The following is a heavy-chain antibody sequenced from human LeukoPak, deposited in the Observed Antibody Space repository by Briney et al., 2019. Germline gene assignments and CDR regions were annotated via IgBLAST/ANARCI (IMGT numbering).Heavy chain of an antibody. D-gene: IGHD3-16*01. CDR2: MNPNSGNT. CDR3: AISLISRGAFDI. Sequence: ASVKVSCKASGYTFTSYDINWVRQATGQGLEWMGWMNPNSGNTGYAQKFQGRVTMTRNTSIRTAYMELSSLRSEDTAVYYCAISLISRGAFDIWGQGTMVTVSS. CDR1: GYTFTSYD. J-gene: IGHJ3*02. V-gene: IGHV1-8*01.